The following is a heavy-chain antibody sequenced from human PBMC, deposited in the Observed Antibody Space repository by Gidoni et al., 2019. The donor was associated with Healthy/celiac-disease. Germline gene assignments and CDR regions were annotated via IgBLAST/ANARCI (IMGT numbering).Heavy chain of an antibody. Sequence: QLQLQESGPGLVKPSETLSLTCTVSGGSISSSSYYWGWIRQPPGKGLEWIGSIYYSGSTYYNPSLKSRVTISVDTSKNQFSLKLSSVTAADTAVYYCAATTLDSSGYYHTFDYWGQGTLVTVSS. CDR1: GGSISSSSYY. CDR2: IYYSGST. J-gene: IGHJ4*02. V-gene: IGHV4-39*01. D-gene: IGHD3-22*01. CDR3: AATTLDSSGYYHTFDY.